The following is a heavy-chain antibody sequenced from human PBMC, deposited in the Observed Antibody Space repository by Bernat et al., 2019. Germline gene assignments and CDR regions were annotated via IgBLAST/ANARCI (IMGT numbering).Heavy chain of an antibody. CDR2: ISGSGGST. V-gene: IGHV3-23*01. CDR3: AKLGRWELSAFDI. D-gene: IGHD1-26*01. CDR1: GFTFSSYA. J-gene: IGHJ3*02. Sequence: EVQLLESGGGLVQPGGSLRLSCAASGFTFSSYAMSWVRQAPGKGLEWVSAISGSGGSTYYADSVKGRFTISRDNSKNTRYLQMNSLRAEDTAVYYCAKLGRWELSAFDIWGQGTMVTVSS.